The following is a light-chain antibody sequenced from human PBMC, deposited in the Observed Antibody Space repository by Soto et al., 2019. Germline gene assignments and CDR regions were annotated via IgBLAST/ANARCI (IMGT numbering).Light chain of an antibody. Sequence: QSVLTQPPSASGTPGQRVTISCSGSSSNIGSYTVNWYQHLPGTAPKLLIYTNNQRPSGVPDRFSGSKSGTSASLAISGLQSEDEADYHCAAWDDSLNGYVVFGGGTKLTVL. CDR2: TNN. CDR3: AAWDDSLNGYVV. J-gene: IGLJ2*01. V-gene: IGLV1-44*01. CDR1: SSNIGSYT.